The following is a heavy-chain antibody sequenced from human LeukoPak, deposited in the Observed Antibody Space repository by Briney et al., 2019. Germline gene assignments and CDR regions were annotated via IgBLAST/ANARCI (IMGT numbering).Heavy chain of an antibody. CDR1: GYTFSNYG. V-gene: IGHV1-18*01. Sequence: ASVKVSCKASGYTFSNYGISWVRQAPGQGLEWMGWISSYNDNTNYAQKLQGRVTMTTDTSTSTAYMELRSLRSDDTAVYYCARAPQNYDILTGQYYFDYWGQGTLVTVSS. D-gene: IGHD3-9*01. CDR2: ISSYNDNT. CDR3: ARAPQNYDILTGQYYFDY. J-gene: IGHJ4*02.